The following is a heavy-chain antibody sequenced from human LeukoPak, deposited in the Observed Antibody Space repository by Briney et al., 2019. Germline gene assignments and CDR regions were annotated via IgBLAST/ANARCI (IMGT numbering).Heavy chain of an antibody. V-gene: IGHV3-7*01. Sequence: GGSLRLSCAASGFTCSSYWMSWVRQAPGKGLEWVANIKQDGSEKYYVDSVKGRFTISRDNAKNSLYLQMNSLRAEDTAVYYCARVKGVPAAKNYFDYWGQGTLVTVSS. CDR3: ARVKGVPAAKNYFDY. CDR1: GFTCSSYW. CDR2: IKQDGSEK. J-gene: IGHJ4*02. D-gene: IGHD2-2*01.